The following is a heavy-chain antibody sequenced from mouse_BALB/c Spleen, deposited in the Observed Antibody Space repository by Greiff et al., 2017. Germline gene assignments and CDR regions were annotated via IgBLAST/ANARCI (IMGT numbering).Heavy chain of an antibody. CDR2: ISSGGSYT. J-gene: IGHJ2*01. Sequence: EVKVVESGGDLVKPGGSLKLSCAASGFTFSSYGMSWVRQTPDKRLEWVATISSGGSYTYYPDSVKGRFTISRDNAKNTLYLQMSSLKSEDTAMYYCARQDYYGSSYYFDYWGQGTTLTVSS. CDR1: GFTFSSYG. CDR3: ARQDYYGSSYYFDY. D-gene: IGHD1-1*01. V-gene: IGHV5-6*01.